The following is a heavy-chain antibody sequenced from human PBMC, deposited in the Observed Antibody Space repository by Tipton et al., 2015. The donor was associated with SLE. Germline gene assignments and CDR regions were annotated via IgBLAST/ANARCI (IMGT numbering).Heavy chain of an antibody. CDR2: MNGKSGNA. Sequence: QLVQSGAEVKKPGASVKVSCKASGFTLTNYDINWVRQATGQGLEWMGWMNGKSGNANYAQNFQGRVTMTRDTSTSTAYLEVSGLRSEDTAVYFCARETTTTRDGLDVWGQGTTVTVSS. CDR3: ARETTTTRDGLDV. J-gene: IGHJ6*02. CDR1: GFTLTNYD. D-gene: IGHD1-1*01. V-gene: IGHV1-8*01.